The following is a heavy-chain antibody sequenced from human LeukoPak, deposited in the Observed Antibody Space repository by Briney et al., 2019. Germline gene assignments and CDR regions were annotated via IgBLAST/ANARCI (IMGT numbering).Heavy chain of an antibody. CDR1: GGSISSYY. D-gene: IGHD3-10*01. V-gene: IGHV4-4*07. J-gene: IGHJ6*02. Sequence: KASETLCLTCTVSGGSISSYYWSWIRQPAGKGLEWIGRIYTSGSTNYNPSLKSRVTMSVDTSKNQFSLKLSSATAADTAVYYCARHHRYYGSGSYGMDVWGQGTTVTVSS. CDR3: ARHHRYYGSGSYGMDV. CDR2: IYTSGST.